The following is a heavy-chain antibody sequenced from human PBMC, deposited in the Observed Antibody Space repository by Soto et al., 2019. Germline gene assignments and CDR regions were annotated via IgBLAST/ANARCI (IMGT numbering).Heavy chain of an antibody. CDR1: GGTFSSYA. V-gene: IGHV1-69*12. CDR2: IIPIFGTA. CDR3: ARGDGDYSGMDV. D-gene: IGHD4-17*01. J-gene: IGHJ6*02. Sequence: QVQLVQSGAEVKKPGSSVKVSCKASGGTFSSYAISWVRQAPGQGLEWMGGIIPIFGTANYAQKFQGRVTITADEATRTGYLERSSLRSEDTAVYYCARGDGDYSGMDVWGQGTTVTVSS.